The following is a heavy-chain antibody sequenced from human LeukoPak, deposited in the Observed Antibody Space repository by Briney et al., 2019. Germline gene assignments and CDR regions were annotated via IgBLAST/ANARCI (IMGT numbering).Heavy chain of an antibody. CDR1: GGSISSNNW. J-gene: IGHJ4*02. V-gene: IGHV4-4*02. CDR2: IYHSGSP. CDR3: ARININNWHSCDY. Sequence: SETLSLTCAVSGGSISSNNWWGWVRQPPGKGLEWIGEIYHSGSPNYNPSLKSRVTISVDKSRNHFSLNLSSVTAADTAVYYCARININNWHSCDYWGQGTLVTVSS. D-gene: IGHD1-1*01.